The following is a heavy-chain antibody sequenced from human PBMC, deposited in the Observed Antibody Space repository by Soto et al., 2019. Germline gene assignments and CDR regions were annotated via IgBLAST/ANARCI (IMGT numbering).Heavy chain of an antibody. V-gene: IGHV3-30*02. CDR3: DKESRVRDPGGYYGLDV. J-gene: IGHJ6*01. CDR1: GFAFTYYG. D-gene: IGHD3-10*01. CDR2: FWYDGVSK. Sequence: QVQLAESGGGAVQPGGSLRLSCTASGFAFTYYGMHWVRQAPGKGLEWVAVFWYDGVSKYYADSVKGRFTISRDNSKNMVNLERHSLRVEDTAVYYCDKESRVRDPGGYYGLDVWGQGTTVTVSS.